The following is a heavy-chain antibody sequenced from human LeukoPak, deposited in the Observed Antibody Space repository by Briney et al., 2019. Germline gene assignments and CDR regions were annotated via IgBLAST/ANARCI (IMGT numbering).Heavy chain of an antibody. CDR2: ISGTGSST. Sequence: GGSLRLSCEASGCTFGNYAMNWVRQAPGKGLEWVSTISGTGSSTYYADSAKGRFTISRDNSKDTLFLQLNSLTAADTAMYFCAKASVAIPQYCNSWGQGTLVTVSS. D-gene: IGHD2-2*02. CDR3: AKASVAIPQYCNS. J-gene: IGHJ5*02. CDR1: GCTFGNYA. V-gene: IGHV3-23*01.